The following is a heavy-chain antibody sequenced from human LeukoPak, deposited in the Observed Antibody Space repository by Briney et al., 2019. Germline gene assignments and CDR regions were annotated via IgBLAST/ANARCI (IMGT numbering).Heavy chain of an antibody. J-gene: IGHJ6*03. V-gene: IGHV3-66*01. CDR2: IYSGGST. CDR1: GFTVSSNY. CDR3: ARDPYSGSYGDSYYYYMDV. Sequence: QSGGSLRLSCAASGFTVSSNYMSWVRQAPGKGLEWVSVIYSGGSTYYADSVKGRFTISRDNSKNTLYLQMNSLRAEDTAVYYCARDPYSGSYGDSYYYYMDVWGKGTTVTIS. D-gene: IGHD1-26*01.